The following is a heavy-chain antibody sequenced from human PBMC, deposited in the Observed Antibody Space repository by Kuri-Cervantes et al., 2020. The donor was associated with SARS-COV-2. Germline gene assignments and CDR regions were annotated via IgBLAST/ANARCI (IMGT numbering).Heavy chain of an antibody. CDR3: SREQQYFDFWSGLTNYYYYGMDV. Sequence: GESLKISCAASGFTFSNYAMHWVRQAPGKGLEWVAVIAYDGRNKYYAESVKGRFTIARDNSKNPVNLQMNSLRAVDTAVYYCSREQQYFDFWSGLTNYYYYGMDVWGQGNTVNVSS. V-gene: IGHV3-30*04. CDR2: IAYDGRNK. CDR1: GFTFSNYA. J-gene: IGHJ6*02. D-gene: IGHD3-3*01.